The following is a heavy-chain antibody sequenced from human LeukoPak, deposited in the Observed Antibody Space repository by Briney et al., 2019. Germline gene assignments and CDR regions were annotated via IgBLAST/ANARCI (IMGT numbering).Heavy chain of an antibody. Sequence: IYYSGSTYYNPSLKSRVTISVDTSKNQFSLKLSSVTAADTAVYYCARGVVVAATYYFDYWGQGTLVTVSS. J-gene: IGHJ4*02. CDR2: IYYSGST. D-gene: IGHD2-15*01. V-gene: IGHV4-30-4*01. CDR3: ARGVVVAATYYFDY.